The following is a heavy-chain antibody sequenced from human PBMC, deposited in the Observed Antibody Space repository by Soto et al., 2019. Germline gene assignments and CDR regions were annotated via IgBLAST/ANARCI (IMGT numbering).Heavy chain of an antibody. J-gene: IGHJ4*02. D-gene: IGHD5-18*01. CDR2: VKQDGSEE. CDR1: GYSISTYW. Sequence: GGSLRLSCAASGYSISTYWMSWVRQAPGKGLEWVANVKQDGSEEYYVDSVKGRFTISRDNAKNSLYLQMNSLRAEDTAVYYCAALDTAMVKTAGYWGQGTLVTASS. V-gene: IGHV3-7*01. CDR3: AALDTAMVKTAGY.